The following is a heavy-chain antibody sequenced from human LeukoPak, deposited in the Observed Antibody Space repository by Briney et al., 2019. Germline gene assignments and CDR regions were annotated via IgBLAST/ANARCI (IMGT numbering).Heavy chain of an antibody. CDR3: ARALLWFGESP. CDR1: GVSITSSNW. Sequence: EPSETLSLTCTVSGVSITSSNWWSWVRQPPGKGLEWIGEIFHSGSTNYNSSLKSRVIISLDKSENQFSLNLTSVTAADTAVYYCARALLWFGESPWGQGTLVTVSS. J-gene: IGHJ5*02. CDR2: IFHSGST. V-gene: IGHV4-4*02. D-gene: IGHD3-10*01.